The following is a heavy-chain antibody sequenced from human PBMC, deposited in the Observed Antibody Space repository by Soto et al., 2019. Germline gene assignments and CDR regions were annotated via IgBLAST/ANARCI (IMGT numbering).Heavy chain of an antibody. D-gene: IGHD6-6*01. CDR2: IIPIFGTA. CDR3: ARAHSIAARPSDYYYYGMDV. CDR1: GGTFSSYA. Sequence: ASVKVSCKASGGTFSSYAISWVRQAPGQGLEWMGGIIPIFGTANYAQKFQGRVTITADESTSTAYMELSSLRSEDTAVYYCARAHSIAARPSDYYYYGMDVWGQGTTVTVSS. V-gene: IGHV1-69*13. J-gene: IGHJ6*02.